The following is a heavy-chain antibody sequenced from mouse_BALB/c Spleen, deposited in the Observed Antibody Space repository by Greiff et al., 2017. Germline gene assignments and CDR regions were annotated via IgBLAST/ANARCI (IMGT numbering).Heavy chain of an antibody. J-gene: IGHJ4*01. CDR3: ASKGPHYYGYDAMDY. CDR2: IDPANGNT. D-gene: IGHD1-2*01. Sequence: DVQLQESGAELVKPGASVKLSCTASGFNIKDTYMHWVKQRPEQGLEWIGRIDPANGNTKYDPKFQGKATITADTSSNTAYLQLSSLTSEDTAVYYCASKGPHYYGYDAMDYWGQGTSVTVSS. CDR1: GFNIKDTY. V-gene: IGHV14-3*02.